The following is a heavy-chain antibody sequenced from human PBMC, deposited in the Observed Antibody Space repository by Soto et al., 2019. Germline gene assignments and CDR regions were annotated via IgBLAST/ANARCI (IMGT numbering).Heavy chain of an antibody. D-gene: IGHD3-10*01. J-gene: IGHJ4*02. Sequence: EVQLVESGGGLVQPGGSLRLSCAASGFTFNNYWMTWVRQTPGRGLEGVAKISQDGSDRHYVDSVKGRFTSSRDNAKNPLFRQTNNPIAEETAIYYCARVSRFSVRDYWGESTHVAVSS. V-gene: IGHV3-7*04. CDR3: ARVSRFSVRDY. CDR2: ISQDGSDR. CDR1: GFTFNNYW.